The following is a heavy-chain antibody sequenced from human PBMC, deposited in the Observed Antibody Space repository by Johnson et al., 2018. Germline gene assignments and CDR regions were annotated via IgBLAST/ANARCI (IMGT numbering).Heavy chain of an antibody. CDR2: IYYRGST. CDR3: ARDNRYDYGDFYYDCYKDD. Sequence: QVQLQESGPGLVKPSETLSLTCIVSGGSISSYYWSWIRQPPGKGLEGIGYIYYRGSTNYNPSLKSRVTISIDTSKNQFSLKLSSGTAADTAVYYCARDNRYDYGDFYYDCYKDDEGKGTTVTVSS. V-gene: IGHV4-59*01. J-gene: IGHJ6*03. D-gene: IGHD4-17*01. CDR1: GGSISSYY.